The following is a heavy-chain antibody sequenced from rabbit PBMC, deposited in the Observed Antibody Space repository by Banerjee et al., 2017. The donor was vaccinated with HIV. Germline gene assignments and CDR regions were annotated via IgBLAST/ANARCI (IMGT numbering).Heavy chain of an antibody. D-gene: IGHD5-1*01. CDR1: GIDFSSYG. CDR3: ARSDGSVNNL. V-gene: IGHV1S40*01. CDR2: IKTGSGNT. J-gene: IGHJ6*01. Sequence: QSLEESGGDLVKPGASLTLTCTASGIDFSSYGVSWVRQAPGKGLEWIGCIKTGSGNTWYASWAKGRFTISKTSTTVTLQMTSLTAADTANYFCARSDGSVNNLWGQGTLVTVS.